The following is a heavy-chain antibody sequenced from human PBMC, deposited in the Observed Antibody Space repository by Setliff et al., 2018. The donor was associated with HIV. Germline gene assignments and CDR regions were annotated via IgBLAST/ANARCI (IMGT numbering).Heavy chain of an antibody. Sequence: SETLSLTCTVSGGSINDYYWTWIRQPPGKRLEWIGYISYRGITNYSPSLKSRVSMSVDTSKNQFSLKLSSVTAADTAVYYCSRDALGYDNSGRFDLWGRGTLVTVSS. CDR2: ISYRGIT. J-gene: IGHJ2*01. CDR1: GGSINDYY. CDR3: SRDALGYDNSGRFDL. V-gene: IGHV4-59*12. D-gene: IGHD3-22*01.